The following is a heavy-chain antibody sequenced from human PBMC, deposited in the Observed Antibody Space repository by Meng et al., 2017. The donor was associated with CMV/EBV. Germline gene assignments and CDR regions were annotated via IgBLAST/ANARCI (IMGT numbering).Heavy chain of an antibody. CDR3: ARDYVVGATTAYFQH. J-gene: IGHJ1*01. CDR2: ISSSSSYI. Sequence: GGSLRLSCAASGFTFSSYSMNWVRQAPGKGLELVSSISSSSSYIYYADSVKGRFTISRDNAKNSLYQQMNSLRAEDTAVYYCARDYVVGATTAYFQHWGQGTLVTVSS. CDR1: GFTFSSYS. D-gene: IGHD1-26*01. V-gene: IGHV3-21*01.